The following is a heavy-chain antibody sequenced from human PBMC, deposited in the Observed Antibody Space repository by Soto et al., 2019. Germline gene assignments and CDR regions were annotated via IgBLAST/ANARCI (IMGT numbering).Heavy chain of an antibody. Sequence: EVHLFQSGGDLVQPGGSLRLSCAASGFTFSTYAMTWVRQAAGKGLEWVSTISDSSATYYADSVKGRFTISSDNSKNTLYLEMTSLRADDTAVYYCAKNKGGNYCTRTSCLYSFDYWGQGTLVTVSS. V-gene: IGHV3-23*01. CDR2: ISDSSAT. J-gene: IGHJ4*02. D-gene: IGHD2-2*01. CDR3: AKNKGGNYCTRTSCLYSFDY. CDR1: GFTFSTYA.